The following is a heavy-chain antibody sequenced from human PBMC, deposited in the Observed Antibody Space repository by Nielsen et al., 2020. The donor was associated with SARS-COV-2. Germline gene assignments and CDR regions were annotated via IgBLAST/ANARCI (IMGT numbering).Heavy chain of an antibody. J-gene: IGHJ5*02. CDR3: AKAGTELGYLYNWFDP. V-gene: IGHV3-23*03. D-gene: IGHD3-22*01. Sequence: GESLKISCAASGFTFSSYAMSWVRQAPGKGLEWVSVIYSGGSSTYYADSVKGRFTISRDNSKNTLYLQMNSLRAEDTALYYCAKAGTELGYLYNWFDPWGQGTLVTVSS. CDR2: IYSGGSST. CDR1: GFTFSSYA.